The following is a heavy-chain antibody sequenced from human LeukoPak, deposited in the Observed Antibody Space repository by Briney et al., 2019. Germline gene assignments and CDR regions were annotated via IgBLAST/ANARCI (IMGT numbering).Heavy chain of an antibody. CDR3: TRGDFYVGAQDS. CDR2: IRYDGSNK. D-gene: IGHD1-26*01. CDR1: GFTFSSYG. J-gene: IGHJ4*02. Sequence: GGSLRLSCAASGFTFSSYGMHWVRQAPGKGLEWVAFIRYDGSNKYYADSVKGRFTISRDNSKNTLYLQMNSLGAGDTAVYYCTRGDFYVGAQDSWGQGTLVAVS. V-gene: IGHV3-30*02.